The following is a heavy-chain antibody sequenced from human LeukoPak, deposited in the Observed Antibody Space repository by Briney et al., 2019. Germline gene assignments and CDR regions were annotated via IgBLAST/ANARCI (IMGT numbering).Heavy chain of an antibody. D-gene: IGHD3-22*01. CDR2: INPNSGGT. J-gene: IGHJ4*02. Sequence: ASVKVSCKASGYTFTGYYMHWVRQAPGQGLEGMGWINPNSGGTNYAQKFQGRVTMTRDTSISTAYMELRRLRSDDTAVYYCARHYYDSSGYYLSEPFDYWGQGTLVTVSS. CDR1: GYTFTGYY. V-gene: IGHV1-2*02. CDR3: ARHYYDSSGYYLSEPFDY.